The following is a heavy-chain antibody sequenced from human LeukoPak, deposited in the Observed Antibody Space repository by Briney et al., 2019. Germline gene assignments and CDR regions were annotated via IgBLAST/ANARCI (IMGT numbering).Heavy chain of an antibody. Sequence: SETLSLTCAVSGYSITSGYYWGWIRQPPGKGLERIGSIYHSGSTYYNPSLKTRVTISVDTSKNQFSLKLSSVTAADTAVYYCARLYLRDHCSSTSCYGLYFDYWGQGTLVTVSS. CDR1: GYSITSGYY. V-gene: IGHV4-38-2*01. J-gene: IGHJ4*02. D-gene: IGHD2-2*01. CDR3: ARLYLRDHCSSTSCYGLYFDY. CDR2: IYHSGST.